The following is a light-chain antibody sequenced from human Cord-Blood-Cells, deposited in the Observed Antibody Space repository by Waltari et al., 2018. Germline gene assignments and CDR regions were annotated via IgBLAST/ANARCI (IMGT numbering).Light chain of an antibody. J-gene: IGKJ5*01. CDR3: QQYGSSPST. CDR1: QSISSY. Sequence: DIQMTQSPSSLSASVGDRVTITCRASQSISSYLNWYQQKPGKAPKLLIYAASSLQSGVPSRFSGSGSGTDFTLTISSLQPEDFAVYYCQQYGSSPSTFGQGTRLEIK. V-gene: IGKV1-39*01. CDR2: AAS.